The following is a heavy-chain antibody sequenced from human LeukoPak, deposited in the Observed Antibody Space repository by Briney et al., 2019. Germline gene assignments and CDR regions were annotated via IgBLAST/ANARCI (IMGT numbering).Heavy chain of an antibody. J-gene: IGHJ4*02. Sequence: SETLSLTCAVYGGSFSGYYRSWIRQPPGKGLEWIGEINHSGSTNYNPSLKSRVTISVDTSKNQFSLKLSSVTAADTAVYYCARWTTVTRAFDYWGQGTLVTVSS. V-gene: IGHV4-34*01. CDR1: GGSFSGYY. CDR2: INHSGST. CDR3: ARWTTVTRAFDY. D-gene: IGHD4-17*01.